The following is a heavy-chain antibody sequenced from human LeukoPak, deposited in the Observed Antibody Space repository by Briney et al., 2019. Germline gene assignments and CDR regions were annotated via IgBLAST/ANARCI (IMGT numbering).Heavy chain of an antibody. D-gene: IGHD3-3*01. CDR1: GGTFSSYA. CDR3: ARNTVLRFLEWLLYGAFDI. Sequence: GASVKVSCKASGGTFSSYAISWVRQAPGQGLEWMGRIIPILGIANYAQKFQGRVTITADKSTSTAYMELSSLRSEDTAVYYCARNTVLRFLEWLLYGAFDIWGQGTMVTVSS. J-gene: IGHJ3*02. V-gene: IGHV1-69*04. CDR2: IIPILGIA.